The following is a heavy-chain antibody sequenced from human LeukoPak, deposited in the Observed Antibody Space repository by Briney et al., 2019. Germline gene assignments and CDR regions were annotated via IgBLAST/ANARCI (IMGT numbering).Heavy chain of an antibody. CDR1: GGSVSSGNYY. V-gene: IGHV4-61*01. Sequence: SETLSLTCTVSGGSVSSGNYYWSWIRQPPGKGLEWIGFMSNSGHTDSNASLKSRVTISVDTSKNQFSLKLKPVTAADTAVYYCARLSSSGWYYFDYWGQGTLVTVSS. CDR2: MSNSGHT. D-gene: IGHD6-19*01. J-gene: IGHJ4*02. CDR3: ARLSSSGWYYFDY.